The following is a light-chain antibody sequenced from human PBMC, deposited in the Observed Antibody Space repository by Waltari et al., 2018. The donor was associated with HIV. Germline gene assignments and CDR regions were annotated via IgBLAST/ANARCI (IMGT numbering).Light chain of an antibody. Sequence: QSVLTQPPSASGTPGQRVTISCSGSSSNIGINSVNWYQQFPGTAPKLLIYTNNPRPSGGPKRFSASKSGTSASLAISRLQSEDEADYYCEAWDDSLNGVVFGGGTKLTVL. CDR1: SSNIGINS. V-gene: IGLV1-44*01. J-gene: IGLJ2*01. CDR3: EAWDDSLNGVV. CDR2: TNN.